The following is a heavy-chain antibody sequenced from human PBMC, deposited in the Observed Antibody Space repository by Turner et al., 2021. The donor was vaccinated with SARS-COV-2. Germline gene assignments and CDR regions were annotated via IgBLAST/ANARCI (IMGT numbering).Heavy chain of an antibody. J-gene: IGHJ6*02. CDR2: IYSSGGT. CDR1: GCPIRSCSYD. V-gene: IGHV4-39*01. D-gene: IGHD3-10*01. CDR3: ASQEALVPSYYYYYYGMDV. Sequence: QLQLQESGPGLVKPSETPSLTRPVPGCPIRSCSYDWGWIRQPPGKGLEWIGSIYSSGGTYYNPSLKSRVTISVDTSKNQFSLKLSSVTAADTAVYYCASQEALVPSYYYYYYGMDVWGQGTTVTVSS.